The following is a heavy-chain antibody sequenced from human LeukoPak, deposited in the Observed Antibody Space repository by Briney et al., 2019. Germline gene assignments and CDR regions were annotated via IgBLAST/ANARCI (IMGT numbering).Heavy chain of an antibody. CDR2: IYHTGST. Sequence: PSETLSLTCTVSGASISSHYWSWIRQPPGKGLEWIGYIYHTGSTDYSPSLKGRLTISQDTSKNQISQSLTSVTTADTAMYYCARGGRWDKFDSWGQGILVSVSS. J-gene: IGHJ5*01. CDR3: ARGGRWDKFDS. D-gene: IGHD1-26*01. V-gene: IGHV4-59*11. CDR1: GASISSHY.